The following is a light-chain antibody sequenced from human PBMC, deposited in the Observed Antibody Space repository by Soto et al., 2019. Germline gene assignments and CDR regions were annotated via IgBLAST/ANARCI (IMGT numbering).Light chain of an antibody. Sequence: EIVLTQSPGTLPLSPGAGAPRSGRSSQSVSSNLAWYQQKPGQAPRLLLYGASTRATGIPARFSGSGSGTEFTLTISSLQSEDFAVYYCQQYNNWPAITFGQGTRLEIK. CDR3: QQYNNWPAIT. V-gene: IGKV3D-15*01. CDR2: GAS. J-gene: IGKJ5*01. CDR1: QSVSSN.